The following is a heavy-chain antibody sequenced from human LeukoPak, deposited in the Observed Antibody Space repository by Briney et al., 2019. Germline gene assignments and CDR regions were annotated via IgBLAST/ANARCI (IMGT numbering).Heavy chain of an antibody. V-gene: IGHV4-61*01. D-gene: IGHD3-3*01. CDR1: GYSISSGYY. CDR2: IYYSGST. Sequence: PSETLSLTCTVSGYSISSGYYWGWIRQPPGKGLEWIGYIYYSGSTNYNPSLKSRVTISVDTSKNQFSLKLSSVTAADTAVYYCAREGSEYYDFWSGYYTGGYYYYYMDVWGKGTTVTVSS. CDR3: AREGSEYYDFWSGYYTGGYYYYYMDV. J-gene: IGHJ6*03.